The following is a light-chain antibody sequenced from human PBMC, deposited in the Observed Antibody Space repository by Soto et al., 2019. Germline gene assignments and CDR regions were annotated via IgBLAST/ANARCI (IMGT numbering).Light chain of an antibody. Sequence: EIVLTQSPATLSSFPGDRVTLSCRASQYINTRLAWYQHRPGQAPRLLIYQTSIRAAGIPARFSASGSGTDFTLTISDVQPEDFALYSCHQRQSWPRTFGQGTKVDIK. J-gene: IGKJ1*01. CDR2: QTS. V-gene: IGKV3-11*01. CDR1: QYINTR. CDR3: HQRQSWPRT.